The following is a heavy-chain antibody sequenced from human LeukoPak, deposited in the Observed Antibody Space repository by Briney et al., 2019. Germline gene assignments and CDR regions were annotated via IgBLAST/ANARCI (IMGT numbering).Heavy chain of an antibody. V-gene: IGHV3-23*01. CDR2: TSGSGGRT. D-gene: IGHD2-2*01. Sequence: GGSLRLSCAASGFTFSNYAMTWVRQAPGKGLEWVSGTSGSGGRTNYADSVKGRFTISRGNSKNTLYLQMNSLRVEDTAVYYCAKDRDQRTQFYYYYYGMDVWGQGTTVTVSS. CDR1: GFTFSNYA. CDR3: AKDRDQRTQFYYYYYGMDV. J-gene: IGHJ6*02.